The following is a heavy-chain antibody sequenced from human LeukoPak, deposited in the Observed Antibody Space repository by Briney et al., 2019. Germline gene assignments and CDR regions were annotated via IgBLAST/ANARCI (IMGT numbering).Heavy chain of an antibody. CDR1: GYTFSNYA. Sequence: ASVKVSCKASGYTFSNYAFSWVRQAPGQGPEWMGWISPYNGDTYYARKFQGRVTMTTDASTNTAYMELRSLRSDDTAVYYCAREGYSSGWYSVDYYYYYGMDVWGQGTTVTVSS. CDR3: AREGYSSGWYSVDYYYYYGMDV. V-gene: IGHV1-18*01. D-gene: IGHD6-19*01. J-gene: IGHJ6*02. CDR2: ISPYNGDT.